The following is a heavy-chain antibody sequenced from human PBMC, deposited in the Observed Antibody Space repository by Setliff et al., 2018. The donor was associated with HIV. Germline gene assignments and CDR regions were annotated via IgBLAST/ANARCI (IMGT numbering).Heavy chain of an antibody. D-gene: IGHD6-13*01. J-gene: IGHJ4*02. CDR2: IYYSGST. CDR3: ARGGGMDPFDY. Sequence: LSLTCSVSGYSISSGYYWSWIRQHPGKGPEWIGNIYYSGSTYYNPSLKSRITISVDTSKNQFSLKLSSVTAADTAVYYCARGGGMDPFDYWGQGILVTVSS. V-gene: IGHV4-31*03. CDR1: GYSISSGYY.